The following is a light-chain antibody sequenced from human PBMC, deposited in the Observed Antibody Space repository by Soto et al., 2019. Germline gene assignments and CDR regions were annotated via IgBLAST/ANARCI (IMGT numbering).Light chain of an antibody. CDR1: QSVSST. CDR3: QQYNDWPLT. CDR2: GAF. V-gene: IGKV3-15*01. Sequence: EIVMTQSPVTLSVSPVERATLSCRASQSVSSTLAWYQQKPGQAPSLLIYGAFTRATGIPARFSGTGSGTEFTLTISSLQSEDCAVDYCQQYNDWPLTFGQGNKV. J-gene: IGKJ1*01.